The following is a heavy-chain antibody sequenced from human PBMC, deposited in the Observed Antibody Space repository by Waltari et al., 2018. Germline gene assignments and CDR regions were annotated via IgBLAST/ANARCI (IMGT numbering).Heavy chain of an antibody. D-gene: IGHD2-21*02. V-gene: IGHV3-74*01. Sequence: EVQLVESGGGLVQPGGSLSPSCAAPGFPSSGSGMHWVRQAPGKGLVWVSRINSAGSTTTYTDSVKGRFTISRDNAKNTLYLQMNSLRAEDTAVYYCARVAVTTPWYFDLWGRGTLVTVSS. J-gene: IGHJ2*01. CDR2: INSAGSTT. CDR3: ARVAVTTPWYFDL. CDR1: GFPSSGSG.